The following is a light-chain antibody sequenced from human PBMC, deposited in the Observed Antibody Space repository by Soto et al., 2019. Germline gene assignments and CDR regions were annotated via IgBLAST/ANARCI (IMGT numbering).Light chain of an antibody. Sequence: QSVLTQPPSVSGAPGQRVTISCTGSSSNIGAGCDVHWYQQLPGTAPKLLIFGDSNRPSGVPDRFSGSKSGTSASLAITGLQADDEADYYCCSYAGSYTFEVFGGGTQLTVL. V-gene: IGLV1-40*01. J-gene: IGLJ2*01. CDR1: SSNIGAGCD. CDR3: CSYAGSYTFEV. CDR2: GDS.